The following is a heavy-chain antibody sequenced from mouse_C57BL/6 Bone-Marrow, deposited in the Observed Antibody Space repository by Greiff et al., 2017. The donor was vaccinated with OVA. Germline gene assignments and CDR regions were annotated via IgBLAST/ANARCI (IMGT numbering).Heavy chain of an antibody. CDR2: IWTGGGT. CDR1: GFSLTSYA. D-gene: IGHD2-3*01. V-gene: IGHV2-9-1*01. Sequence: VQLVESGPGLVAPSQSLSITCTVSGFSLTSYAISWVRQPPGKGLEWLGVIWTGGGTNYNSALKSRLSISKDNSKSQVFLKMNSLQTDDTARYYCARNKIYDGYYVLAYWGQGTLVTVSA. J-gene: IGHJ3*01. CDR3: ARNKIYDGYYVLAY.